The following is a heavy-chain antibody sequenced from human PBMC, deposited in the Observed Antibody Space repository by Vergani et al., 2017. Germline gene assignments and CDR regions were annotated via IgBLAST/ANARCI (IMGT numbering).Heavy chain of an antibody. J-gene: IGHJ6*02. CDR1: GYSISSGYY. Sequence: QVQLQESGPGLVKPSETLSLTCAVSGYSISSGYYWGWIRQPPGKGLEWIGSIYHSGSTYYNPSLKSRVTISVDTSKNQFSLKLSSVTAADTAVYYCAGCGGSYYYYYYYGMDVWGQGTTVTVSS. V-gene: IGHV4-38-2*01. D-gene: IGHD1-26*01. CDR3: AGCGGSYYYYYYYGMDV. CDR2: IYHSGST.